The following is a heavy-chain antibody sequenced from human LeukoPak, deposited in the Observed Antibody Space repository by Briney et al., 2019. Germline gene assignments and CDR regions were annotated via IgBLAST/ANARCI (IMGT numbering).Heavy chain of an antibody. D-gene: IGHD3-9*01. CDR3: VVLHYDILTGYPNWFDP. J-gene: IGHJ5*02. V-gene: IGHV3-21*01. CDR2: ISSSSSYI. Sequence: GGSLRLSCAASGFTFSSYSMNWVRQAPGKGLEWVSPISSSSSYIYYADSVKGRFTISRDNAKNSLYLQMNSLRAEDTAVYYCVVLHYDILTGYPNWFDPWGQGTLVTVSS. CDR1: GFTFSSYS.